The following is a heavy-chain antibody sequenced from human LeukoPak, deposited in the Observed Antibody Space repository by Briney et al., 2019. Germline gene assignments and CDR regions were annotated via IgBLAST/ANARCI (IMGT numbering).Heavy chain of an antibody. J-gene: IGHJ4*02. CDR3: ARGYSSGWFEGFDY. CDR2: IIPIFGTA. V-gene: IGHV1-69*13. CDR1: GGTFSGYA. Sequence: ASVNVSCKASGGTFSGYAISWVRQAPGQGLEWMGGIIPIFGTANYAQKFQGRVTITADESTSTAYMELSSLRSEDTAVYYCARGYSSGWFEGFDYWGQGTLVTVSS. D-gene: IGHD6-19*01.